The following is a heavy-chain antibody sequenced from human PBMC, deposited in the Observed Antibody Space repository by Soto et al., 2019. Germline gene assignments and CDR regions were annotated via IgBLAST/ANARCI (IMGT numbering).Heavy chain of an antibody. CDR1: GFTFSSYA. D-gene: IGHD3-10*01. V-gene: IGHV3-23*01. CDR2: ISGSGGST. CDR3: AKYTMGRGVGNYYYYGMDV. J-gene: IGHJ6*02. Sequence: EVQLLESGGGLVQPGGSLRLSCAASGFTFSSYAMSWVRQAPGKGLEWVSAISGSGGSTYYADSVKGRFTISRDNSKNTLYLQMNGLRAEDTAVYYCAKYTMGRGVGNYYYYGMDVWGQGTTVTVSS.